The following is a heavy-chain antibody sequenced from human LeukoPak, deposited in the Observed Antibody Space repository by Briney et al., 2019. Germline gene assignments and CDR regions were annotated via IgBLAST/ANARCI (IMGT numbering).Heavy chain of an antibody. D-gene: IGHD3-10*01. Sequence: GRSLRLSCAASGFTFSSYGMHWVRQAPGKGLEWVAVISYDGSNKYYADSVKGRFTISRDNSKNTLYLQMHSLRAEDTAVFYCAINYYGSGSYINYWGQGTLVTVSS. V-gene: IGHV3-30*03. CDR3: AINYYGSGSYINY. CDR1: GFTFSSYG. CDR2: ISYDGSNK. J-gene: IGHJ4*02.